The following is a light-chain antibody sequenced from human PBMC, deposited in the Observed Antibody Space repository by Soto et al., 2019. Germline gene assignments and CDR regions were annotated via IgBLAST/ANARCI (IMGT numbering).Light chain of an antibody. J-gene: IGKJ1*01. Sequence: EIVLTQSPGTLSLSPGERATLSCRASQSVSSNSLVWYQQKAGQAPRVLIYGASSRATGIPDRFSGSGSGTDFPLTINRLEPEDFAVYYCQQYRSSITFGQGTKVEIK. V-gene: IGKV3-20*01. CDR2: GAS. CDR3: QQYRSSIT. CDR1: QSVSSNS.